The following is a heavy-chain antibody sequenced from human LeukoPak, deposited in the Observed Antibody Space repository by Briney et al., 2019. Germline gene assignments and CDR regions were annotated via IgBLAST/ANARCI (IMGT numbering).Heavy chain of an antibody. J-gene: IGHJ5*02. D-gene: IGHD3-10*01. V-gene: IGHV4-34*01. CDR3: ARGGVYYYGSGSYSNWFDP. Sequence: SETLSLTCAVYGGSFSGYYWSWIRQPPGKGLEWIGEINHSGSTNYNPSLKSRVTISVDTSKNQFSLKLSSVTAADTAVYYCARGGVYYYGSGSYSNWFDPWGQGTLVTVSS. CDR1: GGSFSGYY. CDR2: INHSGST.